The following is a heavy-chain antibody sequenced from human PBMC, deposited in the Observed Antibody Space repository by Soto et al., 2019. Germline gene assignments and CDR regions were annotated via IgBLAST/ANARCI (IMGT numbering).Heavy chain of an antibody. CDR2: IYPGDSDT. J-gene: IGHJ3*02. CDR3: ATDVVVTAIGAFDI. CDR1: GYSFTSQW. V-gene: IGHV5-51*01. D-gene: IGHD2-21*02. Sequence: PGESLKISCKGSGYSFTSQWIGWVRQMPGKGLEWMGIIYPGDSDTRYSPPFQGQVTISADKSISTAYLQWSSLKASDTAMYYCATDVVVTAIGAFDIWGQGTMVTVSS.